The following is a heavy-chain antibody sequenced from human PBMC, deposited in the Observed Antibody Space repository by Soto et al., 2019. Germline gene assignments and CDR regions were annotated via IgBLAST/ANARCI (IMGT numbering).Heavy chain of an antibody. CDR2: ISSSSSYI. CDR3: AREEEYSRGWLVYYYYGMDV. CDR1: GFTFSSYS. J-gene: IGHJ6*02. Sequence: EVQLVESGGGLVKPGGSLRLSCAASGFTFSSYSMNWVRQAPGKGLEWVSSISSSSSYIYYADSVKGRFTISRDNAKNSLYLQMNSLRAEDTAVYYCAREEEYSRGWLVYYYYGMDVWGQGTTVTVSS. D-gene: IGHD6-19*01. V-gene: IGHV3-21*01.